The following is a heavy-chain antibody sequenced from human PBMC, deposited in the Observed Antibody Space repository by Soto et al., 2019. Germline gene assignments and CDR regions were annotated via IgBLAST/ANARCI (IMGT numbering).Heavy chain of an antibody. D-gene: IGHD2-8*01. J-gene: IGHJ6*02. V-gene: IGHV4-34*01. Sequence: SETLSLTCAVYGGSFSGYYWSWIRQPPGKGLEWIGEINHSGSTNYNPSLKSRVTISVDTSKNQFSLKLSSVTAADTAMYYCARHSPGIVLMRPYYYYGMDVWGQGTTVTVSS. CDR1: GGSFSGYY. CDR3: ARHSPGIVLMRPYYYYGMDV. CDR2: INHSGST.